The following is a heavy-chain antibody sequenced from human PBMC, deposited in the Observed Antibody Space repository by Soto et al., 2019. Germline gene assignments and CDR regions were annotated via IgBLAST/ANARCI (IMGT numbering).Heavy chain of an antibody. Sequence: PSETLSLTCAVYCGSFSGYYWSWIRQPPGKGLEWIGEINHSGSTNYNPSLKSQVTISVDTSKNQFSLKLSSVTAADTAVYYCARVRANYSNYPRNYYYYYGMDVWGQGTTVTVSS. V-gene: IGHV4-34*01. CDR3: ARVRANYSNYPRNYYYYYGMDV. CDR1: CGSFSGYY. J-gene: IGHJ6*02. CDR2: INHSGST. D-gene: IGHD4-4*01.